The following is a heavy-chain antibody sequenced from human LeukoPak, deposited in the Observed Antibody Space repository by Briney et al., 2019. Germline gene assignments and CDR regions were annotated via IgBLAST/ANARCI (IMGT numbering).Heavy chain of an antibody. CDR2: IYSGGST. V-gene: IGHV3-66*02. D-gene: IGHD3-3*01. J-gene: IGHJ6*04. CDR3: ATARDFSYWMDV. Sequence: PGGSLRLSCAASGFTVSSNYRRSVRQAPGKGLGWDSVIYSGGSTYYADSVKGRFTISRDNSKNTLYLQMNSPRAEVTAVYYCATARDFSYWMDVWGKGTTVTVSS. CDR1: GFTVSSNY.